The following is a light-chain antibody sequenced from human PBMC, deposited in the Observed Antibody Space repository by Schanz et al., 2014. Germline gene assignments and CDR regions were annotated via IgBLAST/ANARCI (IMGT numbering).Light chain of an antibody. Sequence: QSVLTQPPSASGTPRQRVTISCSGTSSNIGANYVNWYQQLPGTAPKLLIYRNNQRPSGVPDRVSGSKSGTSASLAISGLRSEDEADYYCQSFDSSLTHRVFGGGTKLTVL. CDR3: QSFDSSLTHRV. V-gene: IGLV1-47*01. CDR1: SSNIGANY. J-gene: IGLJ3*02. CDR2: RNN.